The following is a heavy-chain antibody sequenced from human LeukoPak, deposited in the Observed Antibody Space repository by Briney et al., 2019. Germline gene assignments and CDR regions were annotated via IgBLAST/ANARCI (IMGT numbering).Heavy chain of an antibody. Sequence: ASVKVSCKTSGFTFRGYYMHWVRQAPGHGLEWMGWLNPNSGVTKYAQKFQGRVTMTRDTSISTAYVELSSLRSDDTAVYYCAREDNWNYDYWGQGTLVTVSS. CDR1: GFTFRGYY. D-gene: IGHD1-7*01. CDR2: LNPNSGVT. J-gene: IGHJ4*02. V-gene: IGHV1-2*02. CDR3: AREDNWNYDY.